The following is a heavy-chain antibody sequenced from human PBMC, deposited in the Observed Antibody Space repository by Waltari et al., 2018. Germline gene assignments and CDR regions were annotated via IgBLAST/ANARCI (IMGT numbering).Heavy chain of an antibody. Sequence: EVQLVGSGGGLVKPGGSLRLSCAASGFTFSSYTMNWVRQAPGKGPEGVSSIISVSSYICSAVSVKGRFIISRDNAKNSLYLQRNSLRAEDTAVYYCAREWGVMVGTAAFYFDYWGQGTLVTVSS. J-gene: IGHJ4*02. CDR1: GFTFSSYT. V-gene: IGHV3-21*02. CDR3: AREWGVMVGTAAFYFDY. D-gene: IGHD2-15*01. CDR2: IISVSSYI.